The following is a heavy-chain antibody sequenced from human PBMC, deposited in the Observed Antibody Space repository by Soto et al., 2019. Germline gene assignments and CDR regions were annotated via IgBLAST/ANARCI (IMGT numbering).Heavy chain of an antibody. CDR2: ISYDGSNK. CDR1: GFTFSSYA. V-gene: IGHV3-30-3*01. CDR3: ARDMAIFGVVTPMDV. D-gene: IGHD3-3*01. J-gene: IGHJ6*02. Sequence: GGSLRLSCAASGFTFSSYAMHWVRQAPGKGLEWVAVISYDGSNKYYADSVKGRFTISRDNSKNTLYLQMNSLRAEDTAVYYCARDMAIFGVVTPMDVWGQGTTVTVSS.